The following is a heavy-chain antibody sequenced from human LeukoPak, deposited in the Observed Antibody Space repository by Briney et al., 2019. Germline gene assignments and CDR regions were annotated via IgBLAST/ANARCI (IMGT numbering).Heavy chain of an antibody. J-gene: IGHJ4*02. CDR2: IYTSGRT. CDR1: GGSFSSSN. CDR3: VRAYDY. Sequence: PESLSLACAVYGGSFSSSNWSWIRRPPGKGLEWVGEIYTSGRTIYNPSLKSRVTISVETSKNQLSLNLNSVPAADTAVYYCVRAYDYWGQGTPGTVSS. V-gene: IGHV4-34*01.